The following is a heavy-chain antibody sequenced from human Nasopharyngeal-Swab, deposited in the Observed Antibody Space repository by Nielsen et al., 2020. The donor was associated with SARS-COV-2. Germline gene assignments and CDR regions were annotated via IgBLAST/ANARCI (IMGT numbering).Heavy chain of an antibody. V-gene: IGHV3-15*01. CDR3: TTDGRWPFDS. CDR1: GFTFSNAW. D-gene: IGHD4-23*01. J-gene: IGHJ4*02. CDR2: IKSKADGGTT. Sequence: GESLKISCAASGFTFSNAWMSWVRQAPGKGLEWVGRIKSKADGGTTDYAAPVKGRFTMSRDDSKNTGEMKMNSLKTEDTAVYYCTTDGRWPFDSWGQGTLVTVSS.